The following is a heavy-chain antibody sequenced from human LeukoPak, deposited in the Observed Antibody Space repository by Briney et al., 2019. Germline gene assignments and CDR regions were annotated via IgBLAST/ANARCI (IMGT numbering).Heavy chain of an antibody. D-gene: IGHD3-22*01. J-gene: IGHJ3*02. Sequence: SETLSLTCAVSGYSISSGYYWGWIRQPPGKGLEWIGSIYQSGSTYYNPSLKSRVTISVDTSKNQFSLKLSSVTAADTAVYYCARQDYYDSSVIDAFDIWGQGTMVTVAS. CDR3: ARQDYYDSSVIDAFDI. CDR2: IYQSGST. CDR1: GYSISSGYY. V-gene: IGHV4-38-2*01.